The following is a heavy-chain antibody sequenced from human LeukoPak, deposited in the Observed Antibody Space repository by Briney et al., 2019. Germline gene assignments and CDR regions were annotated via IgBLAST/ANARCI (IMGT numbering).Heavy chain of an antibody. J-gene: IGHJ5*02. CDR2: ISYDGSNK. V-gene: IGHV3-30*04. CDR3: ARVDFSGLYKGAFDP. CDR1: GFTFSSYA. Sequence: PGGSLRLSCAASGFTFSSYAMHWVRQAPGKGLEWVAVISYDGSNKYYADSVKGRFTISRDNSKNTLYLQMNSLRAEDTAVYYCARVDFSGLYKGAFDPWGQGTLVTVSS. D-gene: IGHD6-19*01.